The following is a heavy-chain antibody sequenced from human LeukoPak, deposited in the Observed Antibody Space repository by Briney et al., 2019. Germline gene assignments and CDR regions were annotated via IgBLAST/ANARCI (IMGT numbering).Heavy chain of an antibody. CDR1: GVMFPSYW. J-gene: IGHJ4*02. D-gene: IGHD3-10*01. V-gene: IGHV3-7*04. CDR2: IKHDGSEK. CDR3: ARRHHFGFLDS. Sequence: PGGSPRLSCAASGVMFPSYWMTWVRQAPGKGLEWVANIKHDGSEKYYVDSVKGRFTISRDNAKNSVYLQMNSLRAEDTAVYYCARRHHFGFLDSWGQGTRVSVSS.